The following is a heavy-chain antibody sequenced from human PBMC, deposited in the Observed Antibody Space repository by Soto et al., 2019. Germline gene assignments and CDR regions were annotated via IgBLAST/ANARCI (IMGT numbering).Heavy chain of an antibody. J-gene: IGHJ4*02. CDR2: ISGSGDST. CDR3: SRRGSGSYYDY. D-gene: IGHD1-26*01. V-gene: IGHV3-23*01. CDR1: GFTFSSYA. Sequence: EVQLLESGGGLVQPGGSLRLSCAASGFTFSSYAMRWVRQAPVKGLEWVSAISGSGDSTYYADSVKGRFTISRDNSQDSLYLPMNSLRAEDTAVYYWSRRGSGSYYDYWGQGTLVTVSS.